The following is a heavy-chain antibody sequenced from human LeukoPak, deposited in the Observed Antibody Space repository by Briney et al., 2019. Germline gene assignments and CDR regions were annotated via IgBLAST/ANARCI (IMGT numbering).Heavy chain of an antibody. D-gene: IGHD4-11*01. Sequence: GGSLRLSCAASGFTFSSYAMSWVRQAPGKELEWVANIKQDGSEKYYVDSLKGRFTISRDNAKDSLYLQMNSLRAEDTAVYYCARDRTNDYGNNVGAFDIWGQGTMVTVSS. CDR1: GFTFSSYA. J-gene: IGHJ3*02. CDR3: ARDRTNDYGNNVGAFDI. CDR2: IKQDGSEK. V-gene: IGHV3-7*01.